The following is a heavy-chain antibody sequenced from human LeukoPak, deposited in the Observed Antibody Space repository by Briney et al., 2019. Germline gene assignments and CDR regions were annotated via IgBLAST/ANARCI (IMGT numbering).Heavy chain of an antibody. Sequence: PGGSLRLSCSASGFTFSSYDMFWVRQAPGKGLEYVSVISSSGGTTYYADSVKGRFTISRDNSKNTLYLQMTSLRPEDTAVYYCVKGGYSSGWFPYSFDYWGQGTLVTVSS. CDR2: ISSSGGTT. J-gene: IGHJ4*02. V-gene: IGHV3-64D*09. CDR3: VKGGYSSGWFPYSFDY. CDR1: GFTFSSYD. D-gene: IGHD6-19*01.